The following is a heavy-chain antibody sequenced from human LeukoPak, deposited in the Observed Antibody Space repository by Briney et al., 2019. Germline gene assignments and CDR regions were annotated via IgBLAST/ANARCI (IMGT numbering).Heavy chain of an antibody. D-gene: IGHD2-21*02. CDR3: ARVRVVVTAQASEAHFDY. CDR1: GGSISSGGYS. J-gene: IGHJ4*02. CDR2: IYHSGST. V-gene: IGHV4-30-2*01. Sequence: SQTLSLTCAVSGGSISSGGYSWSWIRQPPGKGLEWIGYIYHSGSTYYNPSLKSRVTISVDRSKNQFSLKLSSVTAADTAVYYCARVRVVVTAQASEAHFDYWGQGTLVTVSS.